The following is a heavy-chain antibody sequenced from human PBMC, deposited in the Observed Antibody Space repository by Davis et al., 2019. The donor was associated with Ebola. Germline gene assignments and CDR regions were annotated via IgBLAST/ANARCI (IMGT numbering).Heavy chain of an antibody. J-gene: IGHJ4*02. V-gene: IGHV3-7*01. CDR3: ARRVDY. Sequence: GGSLRLSCVASGFTFSSYWMSWVRQAPGKGLEWVANIKQDGSEKYYVDSVKGRFTISRDNAKNSLYLQMTSLRAEDTAVYYCARRVDYWGQGTLVTVSS. CDR2: IKQDGSEK. CDR1: GFTFSSYW.